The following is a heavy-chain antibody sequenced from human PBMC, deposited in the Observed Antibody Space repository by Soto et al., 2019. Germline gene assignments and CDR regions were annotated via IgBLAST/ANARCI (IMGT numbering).Heavy chain of an antibody. Sequence: EVQLLESGGGLVQPGGSLRLSCVASGFTFSSYAMSWVRQAPGKGLEWVSAISGSGGSTYYADSVKGRFTISRDNSKNTLFLQMNSLRAEDTAVYYCARRVTGSFFDYWGQGTLVTVSS. J-gene: IGHJ4*02. V-gene: IGHV3-23*01. D-gene: IGHD3-9*01. CDR3: ARRVTGSFFDY. CDR2: ISGSGGST. CDR1: GFTFSSYA.